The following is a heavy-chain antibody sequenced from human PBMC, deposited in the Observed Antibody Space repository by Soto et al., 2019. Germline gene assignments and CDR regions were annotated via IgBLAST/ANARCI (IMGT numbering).Heavy chain of an antibody. CDR1: GLTFTDSA. CDR3: ASATLLPYFDY. J-gene: IGHJ4*02. Sequence: PGGSLRLSCAASGLTFTDSAIHWVRQASGKGLEWLSYISGSSSTIKYADSVKGRFTVSRDNAENSLYLQMNSLRAEDAAVYYCASATLLPYFDYWGPGTLVTVSS. V-gene: IGHV3-48*01. D-gene: IGHD2-21*02. CDR2: ISGSSSTI.